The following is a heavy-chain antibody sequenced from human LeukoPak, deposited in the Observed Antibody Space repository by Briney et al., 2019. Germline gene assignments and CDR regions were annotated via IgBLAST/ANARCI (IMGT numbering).Heavy chain of an antibody. CDR1: GYTFTSYG. CDR2: ISPYNGNT. V-gene: IGHV1-18*01. Sequence: GSAKVSCKASGYTFTSYGINWVRHAPGQGLEWMGWISPYNGNTKYAEKIQRRVTITTDTSTSTAYMELRSLSSDDTAVYYCARDQRGYGDSSGASKWIDPWGQGTLVTVSS. CDR3: ARDQRGYGDSSGASKWIDP. J-gene: IGHJ5*02. D-gene: IGHD4-17*01.